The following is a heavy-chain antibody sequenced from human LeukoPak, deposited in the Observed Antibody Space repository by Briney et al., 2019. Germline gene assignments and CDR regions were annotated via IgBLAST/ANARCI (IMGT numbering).Heavy chain of an antibody. V-gene: IGHV4-38-2*02. CDR2: IYHSGST. Sequence: SETLSLTCTVSRYSISSGYYWGWIRQPPGKGLEWSGSIYHSGSTYYNPSLKSRVTISVDTSKNQFSLRLSSVTAADTAVYYCARESAVAGTDDYWGQGTLVTVSS. CDR3: ARESAVAGTDDY. D-gene: IGHD6-19*01. J-gene: IGHJ4*02. CDR1: RYSISSGYY.